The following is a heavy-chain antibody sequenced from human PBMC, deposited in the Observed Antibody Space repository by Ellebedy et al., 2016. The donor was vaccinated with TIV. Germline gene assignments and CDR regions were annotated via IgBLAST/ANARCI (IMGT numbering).Heavy chain of an antibody. CDR1: GGTFSSYS. J-gene: IGHJ4*02. CDR2: IIPVFGTA. V-gene: IGHV1-69*13. CDR3: ARPRIAPAGMTFDY. Sequence: AASVKVSCKASGGTFSSYSINWVRQAPGQGLEWMGGIIPVFGTANYAQRFQGRVTIIADESTSTAYMELSSLKSEDTAVYYCARPRIAPAGMTFDYWGQGTLVTVSS. D-gene: IGHD6-13*01.